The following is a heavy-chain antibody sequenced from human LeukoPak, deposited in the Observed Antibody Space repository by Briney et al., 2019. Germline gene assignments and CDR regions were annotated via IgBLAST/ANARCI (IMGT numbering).Heavy chain of an antibody. V-gene: IGHV3-43*02. CDR3: VREQFSHTSNYFDN. Sequence: GGSLRLSCAASGFMFDDYALHWVRQVPGRGLEWVSLISGDGVSSFYADSVKGRFTISRDNNNISLSLQMRRLTTEDTAFYYCVREQFSHTSNYFDNWGQGILVTVSS. CDR1: GFMFDDYA. J-gene: IGHJ4*02. CDR2: ISGDGVSS. D-gene: IGHD5-24*01.